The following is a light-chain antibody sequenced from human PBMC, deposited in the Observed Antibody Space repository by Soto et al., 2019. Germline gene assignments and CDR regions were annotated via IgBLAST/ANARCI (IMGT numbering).Light chain of an antibody. V-gene: IGLV2-14*03. J-gene: IGLJ2*01. Sequence: QSALTQPASVSVSPGQSITLSCTGSSSDVGSSNYVSWYQQLPGKAPKLIIFDVNNRPSGVSDRFSGSKSDNTASLTISGFQAEDEADYYCSSYTTLNTVIFGGGTKLTVL. CDR2: DVN. CDR1: SSDVGSSNY. CDR3: SSYTTLNTVI.